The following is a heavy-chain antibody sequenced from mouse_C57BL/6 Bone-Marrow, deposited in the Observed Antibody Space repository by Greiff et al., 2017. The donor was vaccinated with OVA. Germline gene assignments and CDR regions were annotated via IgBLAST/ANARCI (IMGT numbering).Heavy chain of an antibody. CDR2: LDPSDSYT. CDR1: GYTFTSYW. D-gene: IGHD2-2*01. Sequence: QVQLKQPGAELVKPGASVKLSCKASGYTFTSYWLQWVKQRPGQGLEWIGELDPSDSYTIYNLKFKGKATLTVDTSSSAAYMQLSSLTSEDSAVYYCAISPYGYYFDYGGQGTTLTGSS. V-gene: IGHV1-50*01. J-gene: IGHJ2*01. CDR3: AISPYGYYFDY.